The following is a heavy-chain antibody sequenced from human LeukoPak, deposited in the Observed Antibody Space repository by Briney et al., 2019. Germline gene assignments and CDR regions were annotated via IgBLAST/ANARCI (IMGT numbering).Heavy chain of an antibody. CDR1: GGSISSSSYY. V-gene: IGHV4-39*07. D-gene: IGHD1-26*01. CDR3: ARDSDSGITGLDY. J-gene: IGHJ4*02. Sequence: PSETLSLTCTVSGGSISSSSYYWGWIRQPPGKGLEWIGSIYYSGSTYYNPSLKSRVTISVDTSKNQFSLKLSSVTAADTAVYYCARDSDSGITGLDYWGQGTLVTVSS. CDR2: IYYSGST.